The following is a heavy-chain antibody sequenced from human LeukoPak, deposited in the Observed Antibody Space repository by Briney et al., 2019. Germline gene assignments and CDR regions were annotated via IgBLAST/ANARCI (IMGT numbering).Heavy chain of an antibody. CDR2: INHSGST. CDR3: ARGLMAGTLLNY. V-gene: IGHV4-34*01. J-gene: IGHJ4*02. D-gene: IGHD6-19*01. Sequence: SETLSLTCAVSGGSISGYYWSWIRQPPGKGLEWIGEINHSGSTNYNPSLKSRVTISVDTSKNQFSLKLSSVTAADTAVYYCARGLMAGTLLNYWGQGTLVTVSS. CDR1: GGSISGYY.